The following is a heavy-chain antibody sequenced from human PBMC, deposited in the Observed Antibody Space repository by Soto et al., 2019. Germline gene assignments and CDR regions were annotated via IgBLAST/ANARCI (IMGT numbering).Heavy chain of an antibody. D-gene: IGHD2-15*01. CDR1: GGSFSGYY. V-gene: IGHV4-34*01. Sequence: QVQLQQWGAGLLKPSETLSLTCAVYGGSFSGYYWSWIRQPPGKGLEWIGEINHSGSTNYNPSLKSRVTITVDTSKNQFSLKLSSVAAEDTAVYYCASIGYCSGGSCYSRNSDYWGQGTLVTVSS. J-gene: IGHJ4*02. CDR2: INHSGST. CDR3: ASIGYCSGGSCYSRNSDY.